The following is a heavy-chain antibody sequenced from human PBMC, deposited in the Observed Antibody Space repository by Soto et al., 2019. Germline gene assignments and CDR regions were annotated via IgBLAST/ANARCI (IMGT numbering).Heavy chain of an antibody. Sequence: PSETLSLTCTVSGGSVSSYYWAWIRQSPGEALEWIGYIYYSGSTKYNPSLKSRVTMSVDTSNNQFSLRVSSMTAADTAVYYCASFSNDFWSGYVDYWGQGTLVTVS. CDR1: GGSVSSYY. D-gene: IGHD3-3*01. CDR2: IYYSGST. V-gene: IGHV4-59*08. J-gene: IGHJ4*02. CDR3: ASFSNDFWSGYVDY.